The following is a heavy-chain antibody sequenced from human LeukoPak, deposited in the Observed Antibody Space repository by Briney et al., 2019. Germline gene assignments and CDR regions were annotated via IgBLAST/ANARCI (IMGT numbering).Heavy chain of an antibody. CDR1: GYTFTGYY. Sequence: ASVKVSCKASGYTFTGYYMHWVRQAPGQGLEWMGWINPNSGGTNYAQKFQGRVTMTRDTSISTAYMELSRLRSDDTAVYYCARDLLLAGDHNDVFDIWGQGTMVTVSS. V-gene: IGHV1-2*02. CDR3: ARDLLLAGDHNDVFDI. CDR2: INPNSGGT. D-gene: IGHD6-19*01. J-gene: IGHJ3*02.